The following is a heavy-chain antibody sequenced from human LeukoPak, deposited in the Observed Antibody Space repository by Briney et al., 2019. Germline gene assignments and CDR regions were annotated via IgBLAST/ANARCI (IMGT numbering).Heavy chain of an antibody. D-gene: IGHD3-22*01. CDR3: AYWYYDSSGYPANAFDI. J-gene: IGHJ3*02. V-gene: IGHV3-66*01. Sequence: GGSLRLSCAASGFTVSDNYMSWVRQAPGKGLEWVSVIYSDGRTYYADSVKGRFTISRDNSKNTLYLQMNSLRAEDTAVYYCAYWYYDSSGYPANAFDIWGQGTMVTVSS. CDR1: GFTVSDNY. CDR2: IYSDGRT.